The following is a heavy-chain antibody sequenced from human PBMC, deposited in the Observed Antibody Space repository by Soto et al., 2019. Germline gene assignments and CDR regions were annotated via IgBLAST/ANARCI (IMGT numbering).Heavy chain of an antibody. CDR1: GFTFSSYA. V-gene: IGHV3-30-3*01. D-gene: IGHD3-9*01. J-gene: IGHJ4*02. CDR3: ARVYPRRYFDWLLSPFDD. CDR2: ISYDGSNK. Sequence: GGSLRLSCAASGFTFSSYAMHWVRQAPGKGLEWVAVISYDGSNKYYADSVKGRFTISRDNSKNTLYLQMNSLRAEDTAVYYCARVYPRRYFDWLLSPFDDWGQGTLVTVSS.